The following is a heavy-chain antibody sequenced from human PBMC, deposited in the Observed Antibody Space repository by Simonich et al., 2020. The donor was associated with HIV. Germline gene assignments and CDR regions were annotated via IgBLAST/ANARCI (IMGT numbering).Heavy chain of an antibody. CDR3: ARGGYSNPYYFDY. CDR1: GGTFSSYV. J-gene: IGHJ4*02. D-gene: IGHD5-12*01. CDR2: IFPLFATS. Sequence: QVQLVQSGAEVKKPGSSVKVSCKASGGTFSSYVINWVRQAPGQGLEWMGGIFPLFATSNYAQKFQGRVTITADESTSTAYMELSSLRSEDTAVYYCARGGYSNPYYFDYWGQGTLVTVSS. V-gene: IGHV1-69*13.